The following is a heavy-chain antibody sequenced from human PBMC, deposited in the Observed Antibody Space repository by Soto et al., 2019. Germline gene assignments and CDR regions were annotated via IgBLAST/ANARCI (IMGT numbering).Heavy chain of an antibody. CDR1: GYTFTSYS. D-gene: IGHD2-15*01. Sequence: ASGKVSCKSSGYTFTSYSMHWVRQAPGQGLEWMGIINPSSGRTSYAQNFQGRVTMTSDTSTSIVYMEMSSLKSEDTAVYYCARDHNFGFILYAMDVWGQGTKVTVPS. CDR3: ARDHNFGFILYAMDV. J-gene: IGHJ6*02. CDR2: INPSSGRT. V-gene: IGHV1-46*01.